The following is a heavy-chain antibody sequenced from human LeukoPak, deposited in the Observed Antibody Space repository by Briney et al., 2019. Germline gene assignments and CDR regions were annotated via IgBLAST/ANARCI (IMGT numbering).Heavy chain of an antibody. CDR3: ARGPISGYCSSTSCYTLQFDY. CDR2: INPSGGST. CDR1: GYTFTGYY. J-gene: IGHJ4*02. Sequence: GASVKVSCKASGYTFTGYYMHWMRQAPGQGLEWMGIINPSGGSTSYAQKFQGRVTMTRGTSTSTVYMELSSLRSEDTAVYYCARGPISGYCSSTSCYTLQFDYWGQGTLVTVSS. V-gene: IGHV1-46*01. D-gene: IGHD2-2*02.